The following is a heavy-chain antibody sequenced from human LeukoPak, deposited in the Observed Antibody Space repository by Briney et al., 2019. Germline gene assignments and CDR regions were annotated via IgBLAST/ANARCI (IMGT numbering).Heavy chain of an antibody. V-gene: IGHV4-34*01. D-gene: IGHD2-15*01. CDR1: GGTFSGYY. J-gene: IGHJ4*02. Sequence: SETLTLTCAVYGGTFSGYYWSWVRQPPGKGLEWIGEINHSGSTNYNPSLKSRVTISVDTSKNPFSLKLSSVTAADTALYYCARVGSDLLSSVGDYWGQGTLVTVSS. CDR3: ARVGSDLLSSVGDY. CDR2: INHSGST.